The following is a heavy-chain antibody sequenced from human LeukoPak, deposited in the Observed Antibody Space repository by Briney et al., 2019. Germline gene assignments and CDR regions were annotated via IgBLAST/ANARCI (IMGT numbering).Heavy chain of an antibody. J-gene: IGHJ4*02. CDR1: GGSINNYY. Sequence: SETLSLTCTVSGGSINNYYWSWIRQPAGDGLEWVGRIYSSGSANYNPSLKSRVTMSVDTSKSHFSLKLSSVTAADTAVYYCVREITNFGIDYWGQGTLVTVSS. CDR3: VREITNFGIDY. D-gene: IGHD3-16*01. CDR2: IYSSGSA. V-gene: IGHV4-4*07.